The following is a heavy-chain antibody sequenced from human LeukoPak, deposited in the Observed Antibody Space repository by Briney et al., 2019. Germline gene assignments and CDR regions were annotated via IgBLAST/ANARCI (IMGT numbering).Heavy chain of an antibody. D-gene: IGHD3-3*01. Sequence: ASVKVSCKASGYTFTSYAMHWVRQAPGQRLEWMGWINAGNGNTKYSQKFQGRVTITRDMSTSTAYMELSSLRSEDTAVYYCAAESNYDFWSGYENYWGQGTLVTVSS. V-gene: IGHV1-3*01. J-gene: IGHJ4*02. CDR1: GYTFTSYA. CDR2: INAGNGNT. CDR3: AAESNYDFWSGYENY.